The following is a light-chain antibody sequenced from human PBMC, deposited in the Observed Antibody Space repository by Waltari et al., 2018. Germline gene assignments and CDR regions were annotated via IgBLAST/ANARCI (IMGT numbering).Light chain of an antibody. J-gene: IGLJ2*01. CDR2: RNN. V-gene: IGLV1-47*01. CDR3: AAWDDSLSGHVV. CDR1: SSNIGSHS. Sequence: QSVLTQPPSASGTPGQRVTISCSGSSSNIGSHSVYWYQQLPGTAPKLLIYRNNQRPSGVPDRFSGSKSGTSASLAISGLRSEDEADYYCAAWDDSLSGHVVFGGGTKLTVL.